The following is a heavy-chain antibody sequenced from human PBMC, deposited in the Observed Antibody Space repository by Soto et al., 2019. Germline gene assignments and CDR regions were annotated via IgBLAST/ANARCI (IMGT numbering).Heavy chain of an antibody. CDR3: ARQVVVVATSHWFDP. V-gene: IGHV4-39*01. D-gene: IGHD2-15*01. Sequence: PSETLSLTCTVSGGSISSSTYYWGWIRQPPGKGLEWIGNIYYSGSTYYNPSLKSRVTISVDTSKNQFSLKLSSVTAADTAVYYCARQVVVVATSHWFDPWGQGTLVTVSS. J-gene: IGHJ5*02. CDR2: IYYSGST. CDR1: GGSISSSTYY.